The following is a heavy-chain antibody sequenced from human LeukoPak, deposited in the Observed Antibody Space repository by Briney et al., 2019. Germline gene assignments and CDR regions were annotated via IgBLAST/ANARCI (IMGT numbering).Heavy chain of an antibody. D-gene: IGHD5-12*01. V-gene: IGHV3-23*01. CDR2: ISGSGGST. CDR1: GFTFSTYV. J-gene: IGHJ4*02. CDR3: AKGGQTDRFDY. Sequence: PGGSLRLSCAASGFTFSTYVMSWVRQAPGKGLEWVSAISGSGGSTYYADSVKGRFTISRDNSKSTQFLQMNSLRAEDTAVYYCAKGGQTDRFDYWGQGTLVTVSS.